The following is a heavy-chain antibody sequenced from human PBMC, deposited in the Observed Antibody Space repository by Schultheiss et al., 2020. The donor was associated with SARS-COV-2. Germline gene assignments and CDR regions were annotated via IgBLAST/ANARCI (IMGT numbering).Heavy chain of an antibody. D-gene: IGHD1-1*01. Sequence: SETLSLTCTVSGGSISSGSYYWSWIRQPAGKGLEWLGRIYTSGSTYYNPSLKSRVTISVDTSKNQFSLKLSSVTAADTAVYYCARITYNWNDFWSGAHTRFDYWGQGTLVTVSS. CDR3: ARITYNWNDFWSGAHTRFDY. CDR1: GGSISSGSYY. CDR2: IYTSGST. V-gene: IGHV4-61*02. J-gene: IGHJ4*02.